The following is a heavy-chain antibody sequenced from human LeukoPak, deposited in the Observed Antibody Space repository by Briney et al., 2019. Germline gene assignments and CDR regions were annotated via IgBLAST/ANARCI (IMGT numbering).Heavy chain of an antibody. CDR2: ISYDGSNK. V-gene: IGHV3-30-3*01. D-gene: IGHD2-21*01. CDR1: GFTFSSYA. Sequence: GGSLRLSCAAYGFTFSSYAMHWVRQAPGKGLEWVAVISYDGSNKYYADSVKGRFTISRDNSKNTLYLQMNSLRAEDTAVYYCARDRSLFFDYWGQGTLVTVSS. J-gene: IGHJ4*02. CDR3: ARDRSLFFDY.